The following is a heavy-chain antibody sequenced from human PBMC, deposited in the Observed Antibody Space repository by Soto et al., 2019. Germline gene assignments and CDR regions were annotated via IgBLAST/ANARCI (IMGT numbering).Heavy chain of an antibody. J-gene: IGHJ4*02. Sequence: QVQLQQWGAGLLKPSETLSLTCAIYGESFSGYYCSWARQSPGKGLEWIGEIHPSGSTNYNPSLKGRVTISLATSKNQFSLTLNSVTAADTAVYFCARGRDAYKGGRDWGQGTLVTVSS. D-gene: IGHD1-1*01. V-gene: IGHV4-34*01. CDR1: GESFSGYY. CDR3: ARGRDAYKGGRD. CDR2: IHPSGST.